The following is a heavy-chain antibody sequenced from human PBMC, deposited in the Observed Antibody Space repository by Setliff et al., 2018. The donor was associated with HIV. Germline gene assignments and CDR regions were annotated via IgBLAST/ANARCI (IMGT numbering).Heavy chain of an antibody. CDR2: IYTSGST. CDR1: GGSISSGSYY. J-gene: IGHJ4*02. Sequence: LSLTCTVSGGSISSGSYYWSWIRQPAGKGLEWIGRIYTSGSTNYNPSLKSRVTISVDTSKNQFSLKLTSVTAADTAVYYCARRGAYGYDYFDYWGPGTLVTVSS. D-gene: IGHD5-12*01. CDR3: ARRGAYGYDYFDY. V-gene: IGHV4-61*02.